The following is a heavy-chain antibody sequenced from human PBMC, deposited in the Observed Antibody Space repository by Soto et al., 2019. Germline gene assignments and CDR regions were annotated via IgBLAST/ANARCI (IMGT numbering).Heavy chain of an antibody. D-gene: IGHD3-22*01. CDR1: GFTVSSYA. CDR2: ISGSGGST. CDR3: AKYVITTGSFDY. J-gene: IGHJ4*02. V-gene: IGHV3-23*01. Sequence: PGGSLRLSCGASGFTVSSYAMIWVRQAPGKGLEWVSAISGSGGSTYYADSVKGRFTISRDNSKNTLYLQMNSLRAEDTAVYYCAKYVITTGSFDYWGQGTLVTVSS.